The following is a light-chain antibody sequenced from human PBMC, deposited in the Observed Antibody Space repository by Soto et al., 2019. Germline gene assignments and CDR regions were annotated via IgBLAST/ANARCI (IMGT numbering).Light chain of an antibody. CDR3: QQRSIWHLT. Sequence: EIVLTQSPATLSLSPGERATFSCRASQSVSSYLAWYQQKPGQAPRLLIYDTSNRVGGVPARFSGSGSATGFIPTIISLKPKDFAVYSYQQRSIWHLTIGGGTKVDIK. CDR1: QSVSSY. J-gene: IGKJ4*01. CDR2: DTS. V-gene: IGKV3-11*01.